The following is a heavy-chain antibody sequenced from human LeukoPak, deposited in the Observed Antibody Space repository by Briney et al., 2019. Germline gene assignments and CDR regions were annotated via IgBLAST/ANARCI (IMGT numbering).Heavy chain of an antibody. Sequence: GGSLRLSCAASGFTFDNYAIHWVRQVPGKGLEWVSLISRDGVSTVYADSVKGRFTISRDNSKNTLYLQMNSLRAEDTAVYYCARDQSPKWGSGERYFDYWGQGTLVTVSS. V-gene: IGHV3-43*02. CDR2: ISRDGVST. CDR3: ARDQSPKWGSGERYFDY. CDR1: GFTFDNYA. J-gene: IGHJ4*02. D-gene: IGHD7-27*01.